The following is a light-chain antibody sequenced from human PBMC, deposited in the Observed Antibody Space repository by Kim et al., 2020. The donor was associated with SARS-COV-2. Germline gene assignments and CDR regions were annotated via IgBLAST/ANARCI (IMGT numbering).Light chain of an antibody. CDR1: QSVIGNY. J-gene: IGKJ2*01. CDR2: DTS. V-gene: IGKV3-20*01. CDR3: QQYGTSPYT. Sequence: ENVLTQSPGTLSLSPVERATLSCRASQSVIGNYLAWYQQKPGQAPRLLIYDTSNRATGIPDRFSGSGSGTDFTLTITRLEPEDFAVYYCQQYGTSPYTFGQGTKLEI.